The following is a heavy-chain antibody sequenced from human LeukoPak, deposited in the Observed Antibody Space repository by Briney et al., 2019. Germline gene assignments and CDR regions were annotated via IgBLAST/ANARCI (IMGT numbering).Heavy chain of an antibody. D-gene: IGHD1-26*01. CDR3: ARENSGSYREFDY. J-gene: IGHJ4*02. CDR2: IYTSGST. CDR1: GGSISSYY. Sequence: SETLSLTCTVSGGSISSYYWSWIRQPAGKGLEWIGRIYTSGSTNYNASLKSRVSMSVDTSKNQFALKLSSVTAADTAVFYCARENSGSYREFDYWGQGTLVTVSS. V-gene: IGHV4-4*07.